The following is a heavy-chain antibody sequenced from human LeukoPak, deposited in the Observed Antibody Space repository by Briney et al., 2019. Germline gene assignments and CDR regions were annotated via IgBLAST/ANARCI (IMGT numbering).Heavy chain of an antibody. J-gene: IGHJ5*02. D-gene: IGHD6-6*01. V-gene: IGHV4-39*07. CDR2: IYYSGST. Sequence: PSETLSLTCTVSGVSISSSNSYWGWIRQPPGKGLEWIGSIYYSGSTYYNPSLKSRVTISVDTSKNQFSLKLSSVTAADTAVYYCAGQSIAARLSPFGWFDPWGQGTLVTVSS. CDR3: AGQSIAARLSPFGWFDP. CDR1: GVSISSSNSY.